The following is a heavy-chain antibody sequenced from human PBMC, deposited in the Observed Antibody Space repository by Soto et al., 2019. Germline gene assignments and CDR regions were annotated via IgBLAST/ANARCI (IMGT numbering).Heavy chain of an antibody. CDR2: TTASNTHT. CDR1: GYTFTSFD. V-gene: IGHV1-18*04. D-gene: IGHD3-22*01. CDR3: WRGGYSSGYHY. J-gene: IGHJ4*02. Sequence: QVPLLQSGTEVKEPGASVKVSCKASGYTFTSFDISWVRQAPGQGLEWVGWTTASNTHTNYAQKLQGRVTMTPDTSPSTAYVERRSLRSDDSDIYYCWRGGYSSGYHYWGQGTLVTVSS.